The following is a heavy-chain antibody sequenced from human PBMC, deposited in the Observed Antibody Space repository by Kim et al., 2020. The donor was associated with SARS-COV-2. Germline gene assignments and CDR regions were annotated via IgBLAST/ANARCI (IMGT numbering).Heavy chain of an antibody. Sequence: SETLSLTCTVSGGSISSYYWSWIRQPPGKGLEWIGYIYYSGSTNYNPSLKSRVTISVDTSKNQFSLKLSSVTAADTAVYYCARDDSSRLERLWGQGTLVTVSS. D-gene: IGHD1-1*01. CDR3: ARDDSSRLERL. CDR1: GGSISSYY. J-gene: IGHJ4*02. V-gene: IGHV4-59*13. CDR2: IYYSGST.